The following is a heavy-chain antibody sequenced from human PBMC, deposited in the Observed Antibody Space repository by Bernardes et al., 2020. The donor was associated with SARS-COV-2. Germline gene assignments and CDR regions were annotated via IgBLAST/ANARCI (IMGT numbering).Heavy chain of an antibody. D-gene: IGHD3-10*01. V-gene: IGHV3-23*01. CDR2: ISGSGGST. Sequence: GGSLRLSCAASGFTFSSYAMSWVRQAPGKGLEWVSAISGSGGSTYYADSVKGRFTISRDNSKNTLYLQMNSLRAEDTAVYYCAKGPKVGLLWFGELIFPEFDYWGQGTLVTVSS. J-gene: IGHJ4*02. CDR3: AKGPKVGLLWFGELIFPEFDY. CDR1: GFTFSSYA.